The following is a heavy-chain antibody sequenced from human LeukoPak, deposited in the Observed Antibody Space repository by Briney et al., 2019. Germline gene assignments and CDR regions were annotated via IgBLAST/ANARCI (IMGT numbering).Heavy chain of an antibody. D-gene: IGHD5-12*01. V-gene: IGHV4-34*01. CDR3: AREHGYSGYSFGY. CDR2: INHSGST. CDR1: GGSFSGYY. J-gene: IGHJ4*02. Sequence: RSSETLSLTCAVYGGSFSGYYWSWIRQSPGKGLEWIGEINHSGSTNYNPSLKSRVTVSVDTSKNQFSLKLSSVTAADTAVYYCAREHGYSGYSFGYWGQGTLVTVSS.